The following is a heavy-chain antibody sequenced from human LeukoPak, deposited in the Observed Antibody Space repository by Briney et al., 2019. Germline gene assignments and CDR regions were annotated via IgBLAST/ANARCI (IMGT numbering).Heavy chain of an antibody. J-gene: IGHJ4*02. CDR2: IYYSGST. V-gene: IGHV4-61*01. CDR3: AGTYYYDSSGYFFDY. D-gene: IGHD3-22*01. CDR1: GGSVSSGSYY. Sequence: PSETLSLTCTVSGGSVSSGSYYWSWIRQPPGKGLEWIGYIYYSGSTNYNPSLKSRVTISVDTSKNQFSLKLSSVTAADTAVYYCAGTYYYDSSGYFFDYWGQGTLVTVSS.